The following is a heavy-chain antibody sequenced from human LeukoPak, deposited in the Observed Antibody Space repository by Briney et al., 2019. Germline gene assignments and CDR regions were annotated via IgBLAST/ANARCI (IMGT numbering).Heavy chain of an antibody. J-gene: IGHJ4*02. CDR2: ISGSGGST. D-gene: IGHD3-22*01. CDR1: GFTFSSYA. CDR3: ARDPNWDYYDSSGYLDY. V-gene: IGHV3-23*01. Sequence: GGSLRLSCAASGFTFSSYAMSWVRQAPGKGLEWVSAISGSGGSTYYADSVKGRFTISRDNSKNTLYLQMNSLRAEDTAVYYCARDPNWDYYDSSGYLDYWGQGTLVTVSS.